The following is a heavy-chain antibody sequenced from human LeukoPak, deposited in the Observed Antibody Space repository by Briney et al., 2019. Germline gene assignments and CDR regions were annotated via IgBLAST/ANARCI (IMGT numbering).Heavy chain of an antibody. CDR2: INPNSGGT. V-gene: IGHV1-2*02. J-gene: IGHJ3*02. CDR3: ARGPPLYYDSSGYYFHDAFDI. Sequence: AASVKVSCKASGYTFTGYYMHWVRQAPGQGLEWMGWINPNSGGTNYAQKFQGRVTMTRDTSISTAYMELSRLRSDDTAVYYCARGPPLYYDSSGYYFHDAFDIWGQGTMVTVSS. D-gene: IGHD3-22*01. CDR1: GYTFTGYY.